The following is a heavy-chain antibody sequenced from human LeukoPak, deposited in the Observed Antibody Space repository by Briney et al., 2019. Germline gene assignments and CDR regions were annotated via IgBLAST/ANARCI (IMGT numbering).Heavy chain of an antibody. CDR1: GGSISSSSYY. V-gene: IGHV4-39*07. Sequence: PSETLSLTCTVSGGSISSSSYYWGWIRQPPGKGLEWIGRIYTSGSTNYNPSLKSRVPMSVDTSKNQFSLKLSSVTAADTAVYYCARGAYYYGSGSYYTNWGQGTLVTVSS. J-gene: IGHJ4*02. CDR2: IYTSGST. D-gene: IGHD3-10*01. CDR3: ARGAYYYGSGSYYTN.